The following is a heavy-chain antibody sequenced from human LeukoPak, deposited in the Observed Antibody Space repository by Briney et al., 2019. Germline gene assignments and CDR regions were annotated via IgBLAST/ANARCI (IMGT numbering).Heavy chain of an antibody. CDR3: ARIPDSSSYAWFDP. Sequence: PSETLSLTCSVSGGSISSYYWSWIRRPPGKGLEWIGYIYYSGSTNYNPSLKSRVTISVDTSKNQFSLKLISVTAADTAVYYCARIPDSSSYAWFDPWGQGTLVTVSS. CDR2: IYYSGST. CDR1: GGSISSYY. V-gene: IGHV4-59*01. D-gene: IGHD3-22*01. J-gene: IGHJ5*02.